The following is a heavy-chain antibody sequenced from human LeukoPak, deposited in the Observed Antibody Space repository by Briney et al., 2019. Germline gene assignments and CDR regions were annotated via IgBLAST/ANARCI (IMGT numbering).Heavy chain of an antibody. CDR2: IIPIFGRA. V-gene: IGHV1-69*06. Sequence: SVKVSCKASGGTFSSYAISWVRQAPGQGLEWMGGIIPIFGRAYYAQNFQGRVTITADKSTSTAYMELSSLGSEDTAIYYCAKGRGRLNVNRGVYNYHYYMEVWGTGTTVIVS. CDR1: GGTFSSYA. J-gene: IGHJ6*03. D-gene: IGHD3-10*01. CDR3: AKGRGRLNVNRGVYNYHYYMEV.